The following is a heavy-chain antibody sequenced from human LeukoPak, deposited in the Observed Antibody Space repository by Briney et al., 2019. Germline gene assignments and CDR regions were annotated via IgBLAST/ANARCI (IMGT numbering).Heavy chain of an antibody. D-gene: IGHD6-19*01. CDR1: GGSISTYY. V-gene: IGHV4-59*08. Sequence: PSETLSLTCTVSGGSISTYYWTWIRQPPGKGLEWIGYIYYSGSTNYNPSLKSRVTISVDTSKNQFSLKLSSVTAADTAVYYCARALPGYSSGWFDDYYYYGMDVWGQGTTVTVSS. J-gene: IGHJ6*02. CDR2: IYYSGST. CDR3: ARALPGYSSGWFDDYYYYGMDV.